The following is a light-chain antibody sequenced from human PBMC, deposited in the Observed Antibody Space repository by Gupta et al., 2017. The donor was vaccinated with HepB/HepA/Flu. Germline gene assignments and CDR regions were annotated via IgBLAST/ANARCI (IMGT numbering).Light chain of an antibody. V-gene: IGLV1-36*01. CDR3: AAWDDSRNGWV. J-gene: IGLJ3*02. CDR1: SSNIGNNA. Sequence: SVLTQPPSVSDTPRQRVTISCSGSSSNIGNNAVHWYQQLPGKAPKLLIYYDDLLPSGVSERFSGSKSGTSAALAISGLQSEDEADYYCAAWDDSRNGWVFGGGTKLTVL. CDR2: YDD.